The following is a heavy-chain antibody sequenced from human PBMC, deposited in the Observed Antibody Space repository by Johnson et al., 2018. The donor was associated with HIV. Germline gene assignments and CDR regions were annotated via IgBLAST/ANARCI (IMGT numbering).Heavy chain of an antibody. V-gene: IGHV3-23*04. CDR1: GFTFDDYA. CDR3: AKTIARNAFDI. D-gene: IGHD3-9*01. J-gene: IGHJ3*02. CDR2: ISWNSGSGGST. Sequence: VLLVESGGGVVQPGGSLRLSCAASGFTFDDYAMHWVRQAPGKGLEWVSGISWNSGSGGSTCYADSVKGRFTISRDNSKNTLYLQMNSLRAEDTAVYYCAKTIARNAFDIWGQGTMVTVSS.